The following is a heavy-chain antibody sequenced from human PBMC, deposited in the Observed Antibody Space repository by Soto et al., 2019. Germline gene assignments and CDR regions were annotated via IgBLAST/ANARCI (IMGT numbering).Heavy chain of an antibody. D-gene: IGHD3-9*01. CDR2: IIPILGIA. J-gene: IGHJ4*02. CDR1: GYTFTSND. Sequence: ASVKVSCKASGYTFTSNDINWVRQATGQGLEWMGRIIPILGIANYAQKFQGRVTITADKSTSTAYMELSSLRSEDTAVYFCASRGESRYYDIRAAPDYWGQGTLVTVPS. CDR3: ASRGESRYYDIRAAPDY. V-gene: IGHV1-69*04.